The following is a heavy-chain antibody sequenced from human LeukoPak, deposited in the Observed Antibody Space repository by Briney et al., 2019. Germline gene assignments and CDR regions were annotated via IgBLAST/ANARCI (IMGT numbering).Heavy chain of an antibody. V-gene: IGHV3-11*06. Sequence: PGGSLRLSCAASGFTFSDYYVSWIRQAPGKGLEWVSYISSSSSYTNYADSVKGRFTISRDNAKNSLYLQMNGLRAEDTAVYYCARDSDSSSWYDRDYYYYYGMDVWGKGTTVTVSS. J-gene: IGHJ6*04. D-gene: IGHD6-13*01. CDR2: ISSSSSYT. CDR1: GFTFSDYY. CDR3: ARDSDSSSWYDRDYYYYYGMDV.